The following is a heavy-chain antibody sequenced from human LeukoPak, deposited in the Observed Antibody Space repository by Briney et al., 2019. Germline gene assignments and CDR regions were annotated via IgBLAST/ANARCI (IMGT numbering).Heavy chain of an antibody. CDR2: IYTSGST. CDR3: GSSTFSGTNNYYHYGMDV. J-gene: IGHJ6*02. V-gene: IGHV4-4*07. D-gene: IGHD1-14*01. Sequence: PSETLSLTCTVSGGSISSYYWSWIRQPAGKGLEWIGRIYTSGSTNYNPSLKSRVTMSVDTSKNQFSLKLSSVTAADTAVYYCGSSTFSGTNNYYHYGMDVWGQGTTVTVSS. CDR1: GGSISSYY.